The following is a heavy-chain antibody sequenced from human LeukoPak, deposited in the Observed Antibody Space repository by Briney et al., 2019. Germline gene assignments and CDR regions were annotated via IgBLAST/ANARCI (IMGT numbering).Heavy chain of an antibody. CDR1: GFTFSSYW. D-gene: IGHD2-21*02. Sequence: GGSLRLSCAASGFTFSSYWMSWVRQAPGKGLEWVANIKQDGSEKYYVDSVKGRFTIPRDNSKNTLYLQMNSLRADDTAVYYCAYCGGDCYTRLHYWGQGTLVTVSS. CDR3: AYCGGDCYTRLHY. CDR2: IKQDGSEK. V-gene: IGHV3-7*03. J-gene: IGHJ4*02.